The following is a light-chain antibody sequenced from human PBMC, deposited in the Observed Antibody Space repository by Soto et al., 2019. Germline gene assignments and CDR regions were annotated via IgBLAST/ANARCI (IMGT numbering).Light chain of an antibody. CDR2: GAS. CDR3: QQYGSSPRT. V-gene: IGKV3-20*01. Sequence: EIVLTQPPGTLSLSPGERATLSCRASQSVSSSYLAWYQQKPGQAPRPLIYGASSRAIGIPDRFSGSGSGTDFTLTISRLEPEDFAVYYCQQYGSSPRTFGQGTKVDIK. CDR1: QSVSSSY. J-gene: IGKJ1*01.